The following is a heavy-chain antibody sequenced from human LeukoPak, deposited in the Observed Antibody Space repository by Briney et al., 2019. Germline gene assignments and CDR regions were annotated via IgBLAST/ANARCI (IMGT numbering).Heavy chain of an antibody. J-gene: IGHJ6*03. CDR1: GFTFNNYA. D-gene: IGHD1-1*01. CDR3: AKSHDFYYYHYMDV. Sequence: GGSLRLSCAASGFTFNNYAMTWVRQAPGKGLEWVSTISGSGTTYFVDSVKGRFTISRDNSKNTLYLQMNSLRAEDTAIYYCAKSHDFYYYHYMDVWGKGTTVTVSS. CDR2: ISGSGTT. V-gene: IGHV3-23*01.